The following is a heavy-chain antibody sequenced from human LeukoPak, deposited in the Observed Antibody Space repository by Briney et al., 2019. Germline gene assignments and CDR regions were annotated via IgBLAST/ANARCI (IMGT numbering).Heavy chain of an antibody. V-gene: IGHV4-39*01. Sequence: PSETLSLTCTVSGGSISSSSYYWGWIRQPPGKGLEWIGSIYYSGSTYYNPSLKSRVTISVDTSKNQFSLKLSSVTAADTAVYYCARQSRLDDCSGGSCYEGPIDYRGQGTLVTVSS. CDR2: IYYSGST. CDR1: GGSISSSSYY. CDR3: ARQSRLDDCSGGSCYEGPIDY. D-gene: IGHD2-15*01. J-gene: IGHJ4*02.